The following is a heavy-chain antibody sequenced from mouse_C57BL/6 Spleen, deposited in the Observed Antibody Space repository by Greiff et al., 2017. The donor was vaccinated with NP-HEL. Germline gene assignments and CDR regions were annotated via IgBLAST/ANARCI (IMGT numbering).Heavy chain of an antibody. V-gene: IGHV5-9-1*02. CDR3: TRVMVTGFAY. Sequence: EVKLVESGEGLVKPGGSLKLSCAASGFTFSSYAMSWVRQTPEKRLEWVAYISSGGDYIYYADTVKGRFTISRDNARNTLYLQMSSLKSEDTAMYYCTRVMVTGFAYWGQGTLVTVSA. CDR1: GFTFSSYA. J-gene: IGHJ3*01. D-gene: IGHD2-3*01. CDR2: ISSGGDYI.